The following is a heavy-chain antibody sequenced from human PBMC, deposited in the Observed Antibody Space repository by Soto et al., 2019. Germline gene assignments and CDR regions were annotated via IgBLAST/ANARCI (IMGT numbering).Heavy chain of an antibody. CDR2: TYYRSKWYN. Sequence: SQTLSLTCAISVDSVSSNSAAWNWIMQSPSRGLEWLGRTYYRSKWYNDYAVSVKSRITINPDTSKDQFSLQLNSVTPEDTAVYYCARKQTNNYYGMEVWGQGTTVTVSS. CDR3: ARKQTNNYYGMEV. J-gene: IGHJ6*02. D-gene: IGHD6-13*01. CDR1: VDSVSSNSAA. V-gene: IGHV6-1*01.